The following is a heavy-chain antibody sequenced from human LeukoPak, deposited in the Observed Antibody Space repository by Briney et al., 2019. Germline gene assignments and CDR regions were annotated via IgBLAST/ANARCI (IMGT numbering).Heavy chain of an antibody. V-gene: IGHV4-34*01. CDR2: INHSGST. CDR3: ARGHPPYYDFWSGYYTGIGYFDY. Sequence: SETLSLTCAVYGGSFSGYYWSWIRQPPGKGLEWIGEINHSGSTNYNPSPKSRVTISVDTSKNQFSLKLSSVTAADTAVYYCARGHPPYYDFWSGYYTGIGYFDYWGQGTLVTVSS. CDR1: GGSFSGYY. J-gene: IGHJ4*02. D-gene: IGHD3-3*01.